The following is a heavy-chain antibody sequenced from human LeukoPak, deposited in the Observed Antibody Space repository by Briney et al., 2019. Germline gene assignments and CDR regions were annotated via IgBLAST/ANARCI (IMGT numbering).Heavy chain of an antibody. CDR3: ASGSGSYRTPYYYMDV. J-gene: IGHJ6*03. Sequence: TGGSLRLSCAASGFTVSSNYVSWVRQAPGKGLEWVSIIYSGGSTYYADSVKGRFTISRDNSKNTLYLQMNSLRAEDTAVYYCASGSGSYRTPYYYMDVWGKGTTVTVSS. CDR2: IYSGGST. D-gene: IGHD3-10*01. CDR1: GFTVSSNY. V-gene: IGHV3-53*01.